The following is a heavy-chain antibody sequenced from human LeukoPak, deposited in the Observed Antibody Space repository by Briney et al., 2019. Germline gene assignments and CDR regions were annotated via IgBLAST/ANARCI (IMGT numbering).Heavy chain of an antibody. J-gene: IGHJ5*02. D-gene: IGHD5-18*01. V-gene: IGHV3-30*03. Sequence: PGGSLRLSCAASGFTFSSYGMHWVRQAPGKGLEWVAVISYDGSNKYYADSVKGRFTISRDNSKNTLYLQMNSLRAEDTAVYYCARDLNTAMVTLGGTIDPWGQGTLVTVSS. CDR1: GFTFSSYG. CDR2: ISYDGSNK. CDR3: ARDLNTAMVTLGGTIDP.